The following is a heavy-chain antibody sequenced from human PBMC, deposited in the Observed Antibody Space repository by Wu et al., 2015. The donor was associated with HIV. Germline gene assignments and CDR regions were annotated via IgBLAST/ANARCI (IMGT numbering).Heavy chain of an antibody. V-gene: IGHV4-38-2*01. J-gene: IGHJ4*02. CDR1: GYSITSGNY. D-gene: IGHD2-2*01. CDR2: IYQSGNT. Sequence: QVQLQESGPGLVKPSETLSLTCAVSGYSITSGNYWGWIRQPPGKGLQWIGSIYQSGNTYDNASLKSRVTMSVDTSKNQFSLRLSSVTAADTAIYYCARHVPKIKYFFDYWGQGVLVTVSS. CDR3: ARHVPKIKYFFDY.